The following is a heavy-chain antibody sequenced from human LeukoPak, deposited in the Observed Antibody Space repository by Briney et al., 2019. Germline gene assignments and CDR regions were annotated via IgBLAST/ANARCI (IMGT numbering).Heavy chain of an antibody. CDR1: GGFFSGYY. J-gene: IGHJ4*02. V-gene: IGHV4-34*01. D-gene: IGHD3-16*02. CDR3: ARGGGMITFGGVIVPRIYYFDY. Sequence: SETLSLTCAVYGGFFSGYYWSWIRQPPGKGLEWIGEINHSGSTNYNPSLKSRVTISVDTSKNQFSLKLSSVTAADTAVYYCARGGGMITFGGVIVPRIYYFDYWGQGTLVTVSS. CDR2: INHSGST.